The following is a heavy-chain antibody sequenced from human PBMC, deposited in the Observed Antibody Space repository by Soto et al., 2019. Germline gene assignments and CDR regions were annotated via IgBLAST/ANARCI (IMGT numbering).Heavy chain of an antibody. CDR3: ARGGSFNDYADPLFDY. Sequence: GGSLRLSCAASGFTFIEYYMSWIRQAPGKGLEWVSYISSGSTYTNYADSVKGRFTISRDNAKNSLYLQMNSLRAEDTAVYYCARGGSFNDYADPLFDYWGQGTLVTVS. V-gene: IGHV3-11*06. CDR2: ISSGSTYT. D-gene: IGHD4-17*01. CDR1: GFTFIEYY. J-gene: IGHJ4*02.